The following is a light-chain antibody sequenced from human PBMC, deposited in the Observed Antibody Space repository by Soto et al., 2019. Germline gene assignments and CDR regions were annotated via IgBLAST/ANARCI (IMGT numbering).Light chain of an antibody. CDR1: QSIHTS. V-gene: IGKV3-11*01. Sequence: VGLTQYHAKLSLSPGERATLSCRASQSIHTSLAWYQQKSGKPPRLVIYDSTLRANGVPDRFGGSRSGTEFTLTINSLVPEDYAVDYWHQRSVWPPITFGQGTRLEI. CDR3: HQRSVWPPIT. J-gene: IGKJ5*01. CDR2: DST.